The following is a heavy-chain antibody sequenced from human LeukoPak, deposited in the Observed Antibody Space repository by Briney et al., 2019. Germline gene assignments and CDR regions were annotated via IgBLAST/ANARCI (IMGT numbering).Heavy chain of an antibody. CDR1: GYTFTGHA. CDR2: INTKTGNP. J-gene: IGHJ4*02. V-gene: IGHV7-4-1*02. CDR3: AKGGWVAVTGMDS. D-gene: IGHD6-19*01. Sequence: GASVKVSCKASGYTFTGHAMNWVRQAPGQGPEWMGYINTKTGNPTYAQGFTGRFVFSLDTSVSTAYLQISNLKPEDTGVYYCAKGGWVAVTGMDSWGQGTLVTVSS.